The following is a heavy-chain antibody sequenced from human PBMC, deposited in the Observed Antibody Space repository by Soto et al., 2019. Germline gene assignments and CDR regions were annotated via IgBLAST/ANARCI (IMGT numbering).Heavy chain of an antibody. V-gene: IGHV1-18*01. D-gene: IGHD3-10*01. CDR1: GYTFTSYG. Sequence: GASVKVSCKASGYTFTSYGISWVRQAPGQGLEWMGWISAYNGNTNYAQKLQGRVTMTTDTSTSTAYMEPRSLRSDDTAVYYCARDRAELLYSNWFDPWGQGTLVTVSS. CDR2: ISAYNGNT. CDR3: ARDRAELLYSNWFDP. J-gene: IGHJ5*02.